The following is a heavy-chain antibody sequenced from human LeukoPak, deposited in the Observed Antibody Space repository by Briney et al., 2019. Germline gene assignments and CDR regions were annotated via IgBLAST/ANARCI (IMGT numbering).Heavy chain of an antibody. CDR2: ISWNSGSI. V-gene: IGHV3-9*01. CDR1: GFTFDGYA. J-gene: IGHJ4*02. CDR3: ARDNDQTYYYDSSGYFYFDY. Sequence: PGGSLRLSCAASGFTFDGYAMHWVRQAPGKGLEWVSGISWNSGSIGYADSVKGRFTISRDNAKNSLYLQMNSLRAEDTAVYYCARDNDQTYYYDSSGYFYFDYWGQGTLVTVSS. D-gene: IGHD3-22*01.